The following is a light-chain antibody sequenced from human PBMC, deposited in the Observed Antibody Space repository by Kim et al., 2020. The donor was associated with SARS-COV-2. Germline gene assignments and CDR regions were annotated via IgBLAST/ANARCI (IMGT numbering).Light chain of an antibody. CDR2: DAS. CDR3: LQRRNWPDT. CDR1: QSVNNY. J-gene: IGKJ2*01. Sequence: SLSPGKKAPLSCMARQSVNNYLTWYQQKPGQAPRLLMYDASNRATGVPPRFSGSGSGTDFTLTISSLEPEDFAVYYCLQRRNWPDTFGQGTKLEIK. V-gene: IGKV3-11*01.